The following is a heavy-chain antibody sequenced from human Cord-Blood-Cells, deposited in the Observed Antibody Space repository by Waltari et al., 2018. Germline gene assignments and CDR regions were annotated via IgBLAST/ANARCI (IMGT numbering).Heavy chain of an antibody. CDR3: ARVTSEAGGGIDY. CDR1: GGSFSGYY. Sequence: QVQLQPCGAGLLKRSESLSLPCAVYGGSFSGYYWRWFRQPPGKGLEWLGENNHSGSTNYNPSLKSRVTISVDTSKTQFSLRLSSVTAADTAVDYWARVTSEAGGGIDYWGQGTLVTVSS. J-gene: IGHJ4*02. V-gene: IGHV4-34*01. CDR2: NNHSGST. D-gene: IGHD3-16*01.